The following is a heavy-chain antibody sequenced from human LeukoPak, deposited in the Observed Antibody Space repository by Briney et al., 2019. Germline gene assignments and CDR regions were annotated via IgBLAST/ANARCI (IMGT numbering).Heavy chain of an antibody. CDR3: ARRGGFFDF. D-gene: IGHD3-16*01. Sequence: PSETLSLTCAVYGGSFSGYYWSWIRQPPGKGLEWIGEINHSGSTNYNPSLKSRVTISVDKSKNQFSLRLSSVTAADTAFYYCARRGGFFDFWGQGTLVTVSS. J-gene: IGHJ4*02. CDR2: INHSGST. V-gene: IGHV4-34*01. CDR1: GGSFSGYY.